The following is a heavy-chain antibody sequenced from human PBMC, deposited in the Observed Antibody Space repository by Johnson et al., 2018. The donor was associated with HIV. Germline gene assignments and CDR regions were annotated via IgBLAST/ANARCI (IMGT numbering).Heavy chain of an antibody. Sequence: QVQLVESGGGVVQPGRSLRLSCAASGFTFSSYGMHWVRQAPGKGLQWLATISYDGSDTYFVDSVKGRFTISRDNAKNSLYLQMNTLRAEDTAVYYCARLIAVVIDGFDIWGQGTMVTVSA. CDR3: ARLIAVVIDGFDI. D-gene: IGHD3-22*01. V-gene: IGHV3-30*03. CDR2: ISYDGSDT. J-gene: IGHJ3*02. CDR1: GFTFSSYG.